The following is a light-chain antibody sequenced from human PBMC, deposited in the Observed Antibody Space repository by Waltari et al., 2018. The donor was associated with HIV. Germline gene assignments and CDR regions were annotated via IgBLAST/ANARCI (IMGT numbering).Light chain of an antibody. CDR1: GSNIGAGFD. J-gene: IGLJ2*01. CDR2: GNN. CDR3: QSYDSSLSGSV. V-gene: IGLV1-40*01. Sequence: SVLPRRPPVSGAQGQGAPISGPGSGSNIGAGFDVTWYQQLPVTAPELLIYGNNNRPSGVPDRFSGSKSGTSASLAITGLQAEDEADYYCQSYDSSLSGSVFGGGTKLTVL.